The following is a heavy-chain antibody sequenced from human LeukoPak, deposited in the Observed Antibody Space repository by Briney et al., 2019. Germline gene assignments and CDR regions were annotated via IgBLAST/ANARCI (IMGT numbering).Heavy chain of an antibody. CDR3: ARHSAMDV. CDR2: IFASGST. D-gene: IGHD3-10*01. CDR1: GGSISSYY. Sequence: SETLSLTCTVSGGSISSYYWSWIRQPAGKGLEWIGRIFASGSTNSNPSLKSQVTMSVDTSKNQFSLNLSSVTAADTAVYYCARHSAMDVWGKGTTVTVSS. J-gene: IGHJ6*04. V-gene: IGHV4-4*07.